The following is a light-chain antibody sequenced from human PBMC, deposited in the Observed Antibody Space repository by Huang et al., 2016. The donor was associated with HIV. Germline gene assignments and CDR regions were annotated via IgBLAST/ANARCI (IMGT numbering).Light chain of an antibody. CDR2: TAS. CDR3: LHGYTHPRT. Sequence: AIQMTQSPSSLSASVGDRVTITCRASQVIRNDLAWFQQKPGKAPKRLIYTASKLPNGGPSRFNGSGSDTDFTLTITNLQPEDFATYYCLHGYTHPRTFGQGTKVEVK. J-gene: IGKJ1*01. V-gene: IGKV1-6*01. CDR1: QVIRND.